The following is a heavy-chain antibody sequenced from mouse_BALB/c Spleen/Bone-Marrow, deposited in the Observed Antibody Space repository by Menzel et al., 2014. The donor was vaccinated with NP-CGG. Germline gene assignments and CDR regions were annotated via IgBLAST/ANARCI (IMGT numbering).Heavy chain of an antibody. V-gene: IGHV1S135*01. CDR1: GYAFTSYN. Sequence: VQLQQSGPALVKPGASVKVSCKASGYAFTSYNMYWVKQSHGKSLEWIGHIGPYNGGTSYNQKFKGKATLTVDKSSSTAYMHLNSLTSEDYAVYYCAREDYGKGFAYWGQGTLVTVSA. J-gene: IGHJ3*01. D-gene: IGHD2-1*01. CDR3: AREDYGKGFAY. CDR2: IGPYNGGT.